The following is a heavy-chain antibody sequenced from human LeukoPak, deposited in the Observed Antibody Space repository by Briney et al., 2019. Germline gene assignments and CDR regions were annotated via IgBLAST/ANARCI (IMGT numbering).Heavy chain of an antibody. CDR1: GYTFTGYY. Sequence: GSVKVSCKASGYTFTGYYMHWVRQAPGQGLEWMGWINPNSGGTNYAQKFQGWVTMTRDTSISTAYMELSRLRSDDTAVYYCARRPPVTTQIEFDYWGQGTLVTVSS. D-gene: IGHD4-17*01. CDR3: ARRPPVTTQIEFDY. J-gene: IGHJ4*02. CDR2: INPNSGGT. V-gene: IGHV1-2*04.